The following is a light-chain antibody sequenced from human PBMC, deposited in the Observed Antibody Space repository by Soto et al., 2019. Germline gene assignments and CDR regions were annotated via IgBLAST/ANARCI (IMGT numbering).Light chain of an antibody. CDR3: QQFITYPWT. J-gene: IGKJ1*01. V-gene: IGKV1-5*03. CDR1: HSISSE. CDR2: QAS. Sequence: DIPMTQSPSTLSASVGDRVTITCRASHSISSELAWYQQKLGKAPKLLIYQASTLETGVPSRFSGSGSGTEFTLTITILQPDDFATYYCQQFITYPWTFGQGTKVEIK.